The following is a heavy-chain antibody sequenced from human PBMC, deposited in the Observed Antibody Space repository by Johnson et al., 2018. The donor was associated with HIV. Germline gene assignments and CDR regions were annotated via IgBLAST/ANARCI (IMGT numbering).Heavy chain of an antibody. CDR2: TSYDGSNK. D-gene: IGHD6-25*01. V-gene: IGHV3-30*03. CDR3: ASADTFDI. CDR1: GFTFSDHY. J-gene: IGHJ3*02. Sequence: QVQLVESGGGVIQPGRSLRLSCAASGFTFSDHYMDWVRQAPGKGLEWVAVTSYDGSNKYYADSVKGRFTISRDNSKNTLYLQMNSLRAEDTAVYYCASADTFDIWGQGTMVTVSS.